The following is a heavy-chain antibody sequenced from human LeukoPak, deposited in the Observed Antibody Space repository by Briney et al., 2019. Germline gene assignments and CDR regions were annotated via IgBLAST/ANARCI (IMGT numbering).Heavy chain of an antibody. J-gene: IGHJ4*02. Sequence: SETLSLTCTVSGGSISSSSYYWGWIRQPPGKGLEWIGSIYYSGSTYYNPSLKSRVTISVDTSKNRFSLKLSSVTAADTAVYYCASLEGAPEYYFDYWGQGTLVTVSS. CDR3: ASLEGAPEYYFDY. CDR2: IYYSGST. V-gene: IGHV4-39*01. CDR1: GGSISSSSYY.